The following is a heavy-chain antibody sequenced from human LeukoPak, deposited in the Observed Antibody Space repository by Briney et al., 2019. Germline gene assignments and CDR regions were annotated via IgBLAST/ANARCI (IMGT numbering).Heavy chain of an antibody. CDR2: INHSGST. CDR1: GGSFSGYY. J-gene: IGHJ3*02. CDR3: AGGGEGYMIVVVPAAIRKGGAFDI. V-gene: IGHV4-34*01. D-gene: IGHD2-2*01. Sequence: SETLSLTCAVYGGSFSGYYWSWIRQPPGKGLEWIGEINHSGSTNYNPSLKSRVTISVDTSKNQFSLKLSSVTAADTAVYYCAGGGEGYMIVVVPAAIRKGGAFDIWGQGTMVTVSS.